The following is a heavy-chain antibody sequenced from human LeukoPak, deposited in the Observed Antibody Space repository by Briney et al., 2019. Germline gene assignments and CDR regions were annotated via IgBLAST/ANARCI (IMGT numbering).Heavy chain of an antibody. CDR1: GGSISRGGYY. CDR2: IYYSGST. V-gene: IGHV4-31*03. Sequence: SQTLSLTCTVSGGSISRGGYYWSWIRQHPGKGLEWIGYIYYSGSTYYNPSLKSRVTISVDTSKNQFSLKLSSVTAADTAVYYCARAETTYGDYADWFDPWGQGTLVTVSS. D-gene: IGHD4-17*01. J-gene: IGHJ5*02. CDR3: ARAETTYGDYADWFDP.